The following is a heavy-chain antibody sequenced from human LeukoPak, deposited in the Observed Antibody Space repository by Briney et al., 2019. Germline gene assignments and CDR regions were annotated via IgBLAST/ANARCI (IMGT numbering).Heavy chain of an antibody. D-gene: IGHD5-18*01. J-gene: IGHJ4*02. CDR2: IYCSGST. CDR1: GGSISSYY. CDR3: ARGIQLWLYYFDY. V-gene: IGHV4-59*01. Sequence: SETLSLTCTVSGGSISSYYWSWIRQPPGKGLEWIGYIYCSGSTNYNPSLKSRVTISVDTSKNQFSLKLSSVTAADTAVYYCARGIQLWLYYFDYWGQGTLVTVSS.